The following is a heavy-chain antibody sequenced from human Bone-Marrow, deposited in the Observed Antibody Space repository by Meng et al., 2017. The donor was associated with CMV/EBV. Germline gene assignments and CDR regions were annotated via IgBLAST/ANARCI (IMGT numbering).Heavy chain of an antibody. D-gene: IGHD6-6*01. CDR1: GGSFSGYY. J-gene: IGHJ4*02. CDR2: IFYSGST. Sequence: SETLSLTCAVYGGSFSGYYWAWIRQSPGKGLEWIGSIFYSGSTYYNPSLKSRVTISVDTSKNQFSLKLTSVTAADTAVYYCATLSRGSSQIFDYWGQETLVTVSS. V-gene: IGHV4-34*12. CDR3: ATLSRGSSQIFDY.